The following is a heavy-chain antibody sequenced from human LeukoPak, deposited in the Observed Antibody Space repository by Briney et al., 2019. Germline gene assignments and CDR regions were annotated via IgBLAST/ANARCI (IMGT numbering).Heavy chain of an antibody. D-gene: IGHD3-22*01. Sequence: ASVKVSCKASGYTFTSCDINWVRQATGQGLEWMGWMNPNSGNTGYAQKFQGRVTMTRNTSISTAYMELSSLRSEDTAVYCCARGVDYYDSSGRDYWGQGTLVTVSS. CDR2: MNPNSGNT. J-gene: IGHJ4*02. CDR1: GYTFTSCD. CDR3: ARGVDYYDSSGRDY. V-gene: IGHV1-8*01.